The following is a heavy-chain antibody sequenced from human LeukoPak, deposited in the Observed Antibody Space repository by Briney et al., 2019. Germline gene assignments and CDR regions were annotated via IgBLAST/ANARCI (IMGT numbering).Heavy chain of an antibody. Sequence: SETLSLTCTVSGGSISSSSYYWGWIRQPPGKGLEWIGSIYYSGSTYYNPSLKSRVTISVDTSKNQFSLKLSSVTAADTAVYYCARGDSTVTPKYFQYWGQGTLATVSS. J-gene: IGHJ1*01. CDR3: ARGDSTVTPKYFQY. D-gene: IGHD4-23*01. CDR1: GGSISSSSYY. V-gene: IGHV4-39*07. CDR2: IYYSGST.